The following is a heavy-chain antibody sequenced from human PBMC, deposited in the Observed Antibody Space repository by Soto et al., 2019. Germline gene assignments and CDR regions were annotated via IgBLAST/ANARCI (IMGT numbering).Heavy chain of an antibody. Sequence: ASVKVSCKASGGTFSSYAISWVRQAPGQGLEWMGGIIPIFGTANYAQKFQGRVTITADESTSTAYMELSSLRSEDTAVYYCALSGERRHRWFDPWGQGTLVTVSS. CDR3: ALSGERRHRWFDP. D-gene: IGHD1-1*01. V-gene: IGHV1-69*13. CDR1: GGTFSSYA. J-gene: IGHJ5*02. CDR2: IIPIFGTA.